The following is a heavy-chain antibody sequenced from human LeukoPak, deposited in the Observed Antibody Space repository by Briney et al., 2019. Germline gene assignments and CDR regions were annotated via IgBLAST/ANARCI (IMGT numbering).Heavy chain of an antibody. V-gene: IGHV4-34*01. CDR2: INHSGST. Sequence: SETLSLTCAVYGGSFSGYYWSWIRQPPGKGLEWIGEINHSGSTNYNPSLKSRVTISVDTSKSHFSLKVSSVTAADTAVYYCARGRSAAGGVYFDYWGEGTLVTVSS. J-gene: IGHJ4*02. CDR3: ARGRSAAGGVYFDY. CDR1: GGSFSGYY. D-gene: IGHD6-13*01.